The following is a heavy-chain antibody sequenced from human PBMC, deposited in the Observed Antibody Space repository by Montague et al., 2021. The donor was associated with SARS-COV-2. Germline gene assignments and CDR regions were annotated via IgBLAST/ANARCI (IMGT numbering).Heavy chain of an antibody. CDR1: GGSISSGSYY. CDR3: ARDLAPYYGSGSYYNPMDAFDI. CDR2: IYTSGST. V-gene: IGHV4-61*02. D-gene: IGHD3-10*01. Sequence: TLSLTCTVSGGSISSGSYYWSWIRQPAGKGLEWIGRIYTSGSTNYNPSLKSRVTISVDTSKNPFSMKLNSVTAADTAVYYCARDLAPYYGSGSYYNPMDAFDIWGQGTMVTVSS. J-gene: IGHJ3*02.